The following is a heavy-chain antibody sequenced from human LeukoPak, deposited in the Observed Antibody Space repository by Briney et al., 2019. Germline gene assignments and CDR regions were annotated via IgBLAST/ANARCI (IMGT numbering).Heavy chain of an antibody. V-gene: IGHV3-23*01. D-gene: IGHD3-10*01. CDR1: GFTFSSYA. Sequence: GGSLRLSCAASGFTFSSYAMSWVRQAPGKGLEWVSAISGSGGSTYYADSVKGRFTISRDNSKNTLYLQMNSLRAEDTAVYYCAKDAALLWFGESSSDPDAFDIWGQGTMVTVSS. CDR3: AKDAALLWFGESSSDPDAFDI. CDR2: ISGSGGST. J-gene: IGHJ3*02.